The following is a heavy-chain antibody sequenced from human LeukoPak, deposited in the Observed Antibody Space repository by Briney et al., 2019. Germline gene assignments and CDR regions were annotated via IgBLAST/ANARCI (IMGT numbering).Heavy chain of an antibody. Sequence: SETLSLTCTVSGGSIDSSNYYWDWIRQPPGKGLEWLGNIYYSGTTFYTSSLKSRVTISADMSKNQFSLRLTSVTAAGTAVYYCARQRADYFYHYMDVWGKGTTVIVSS. CDR3: ARQRADYFYHYMDV. CDR1: GGSIDSSNYY. V-gene: IGHV4-39*01. CDR2: IYYSGTT. J-gene: IGHJ6*03.